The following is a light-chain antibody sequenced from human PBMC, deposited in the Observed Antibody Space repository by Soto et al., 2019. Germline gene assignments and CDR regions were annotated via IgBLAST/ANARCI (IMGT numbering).Light chain of an antibody. J-gene: IGKJ4*01. CDR1: QSISSW. CDR2: DAS. Sequence: DMHMTQSPPSLYAALGDRVTITCRASQSISSWLAWYQQKPGKAPKLLIYDASNLETGVPSRFSGSGSGTDFTFTISSLQPEDIATYYCQQYDNLPLTFGGGTMVDVK. CDR3: QQYDNLPLT. V-gene: IGKV1-33*01.